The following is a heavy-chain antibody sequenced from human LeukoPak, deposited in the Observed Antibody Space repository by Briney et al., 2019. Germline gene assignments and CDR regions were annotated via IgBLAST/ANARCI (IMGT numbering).Heavy chain of an antibody. V-gene: IGHV3-15*07. CDR2: IASKTDGGTT. D-gene: IGHD3-10*01. CDR1: GLTVTNAW. Sequence: GGSLRLSWSASGLTVTNAWMNWVRQDPGEGLDWVGRIASKTDGGTTDYAAPVKGRFTISRDDSKNTLNLQMNSLKTEDTAVYYCTTGIRGDWGQGTLVTVSS. CDR3: TTGIRGD. J-gene: IGHJ4*02.